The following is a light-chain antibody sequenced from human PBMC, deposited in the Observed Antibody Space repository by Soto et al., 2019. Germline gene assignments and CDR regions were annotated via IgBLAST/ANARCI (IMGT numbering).Light chain of an antibody. J-gene: IGKJ4*01. Sequence: DIVMTQSPLSLPVTPGEPASISCRSSQSLLHSNGYNYLDWYLQKPGQSPQLLIYLGSNRASGVPDRFSGSGSGTDFTLKISRVEAADVGVYYCMQALQAPRLTFGGGTKVAIK. V-gene: IGKV2-28*01. CDR3: MQALQAPRLT. CDR2: LGS. CDR1: QSLLHSNGYNY.